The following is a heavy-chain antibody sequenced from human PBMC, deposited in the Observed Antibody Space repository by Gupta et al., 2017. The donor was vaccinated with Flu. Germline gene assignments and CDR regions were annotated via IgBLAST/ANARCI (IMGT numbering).Heavy chain of an antibody. CDR1: GVTFSNAW. Sequence: EVQLVESGGGLVKPGGSLRLSCAASGVTFSNAWMSWVRQAPGKGLEWVGRIKSKTDGGTTDYAAPVKGRFTISRDDSKNTLYLQMNSLKTEDTAVYYCTTGMMGATDFDYWGQGTLVTVSS. V-gene: IGHV3-15*01. CDR3: TTGMMGATDFDY. J-gene: IGHJ4*02. D-gene: IGHD1-26*01. CDR2: IKSKTDGGTT.